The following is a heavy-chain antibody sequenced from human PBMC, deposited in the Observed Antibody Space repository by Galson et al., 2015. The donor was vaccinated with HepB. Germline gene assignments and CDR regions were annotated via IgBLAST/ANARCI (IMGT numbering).Heavy chain of an antibody. Sequence: SLRLSCAASGFTFRAYGIHWVRQAPGKGLEWLALISYDGNYKYYTASVKGRFTISRDNSKDILYLQMDSLRTEDTAMYYCAKDKGSGRLTEGMDVWGQGTTVTVSS. CDR1: GFTFRAYG. CDR2: ISYDGNYK. D-gene: IGHD3-10*01. V-gene: IGHV3-30*18. CDR3: AKDKGSGRLTEGMDV. J-gene: IGHJ6*02.